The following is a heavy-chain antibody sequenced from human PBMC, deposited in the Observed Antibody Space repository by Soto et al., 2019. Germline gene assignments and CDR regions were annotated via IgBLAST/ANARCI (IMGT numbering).Heavy chain of an antibody. V-gene: IGHV1-46*01. CDR2: INPSGGST. Sequence: ASVKVSCKASGYTFTSYYMHWVRQAPGQGLEWMGIINPSGGSTSYAQKFQGRVTMTRDTSTSTVYMELSSLRSEDTAVYYCAGTSGSGILVGYYGMDVRGQGTTVTVSS. J-gene: IGHJ6*02. CDR1: GYTFTSYY. D-gene: IGHD3-10*01. CDR3: AGTSGSGILVGYYGMDV.